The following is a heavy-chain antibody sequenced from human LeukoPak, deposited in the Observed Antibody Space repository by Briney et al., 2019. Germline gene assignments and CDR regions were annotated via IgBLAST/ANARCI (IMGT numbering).Heavy chain of an antibody. Sequence: DSMRGRVTISRDNVENSLNLQMSSLRAEDTAVYYCVRGGSLGNSVYYFDYWGQGTLVTVSS. D-gene: IGHD4-23*01. CDR3: VRGGSLGNSVYYFDY. V-gene: IGHV3-7*01. J-gene: IGHJ4*02.